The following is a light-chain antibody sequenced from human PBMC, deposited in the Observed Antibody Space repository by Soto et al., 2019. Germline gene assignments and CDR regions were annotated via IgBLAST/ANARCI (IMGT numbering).Light chain of an antibody. Sequence: EIWMTQSPATLSVSPGERATFSCRASQSVSSKLAWYQQKPGQAPRLLIYGASIRATGIPARFSGSGSGTEFTLTISTLKSEDFAVYYCQQRSNWHPITFGHGTRLEIK. V-gene: IGKV3-15*01. CDR2: GAS. J-gene: IGKJ5*01. CDR1: QSVSSK. CDR3: QQRSNWHPIT.